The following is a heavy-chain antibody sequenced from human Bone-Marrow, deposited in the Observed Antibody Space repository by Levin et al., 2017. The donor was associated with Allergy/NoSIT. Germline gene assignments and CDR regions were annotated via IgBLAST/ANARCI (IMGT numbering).Heavy chain of an antibody. J-gene: IGHJ4*02. D-gene: IGHD3-10*01. CDR3: ARAEGRYYDSGNYYSFDY. Sequence: MPSETLSLTCTVSGGSMTSGDYYWSWIRQPPGKGLEWIGYIYYRGMTYSNPKFKSRVRISGDMSKNQFSLKLPSVTVADTAVYYCARAEGRYYDSGNYYSFDYWGQGTLVTVSS. CDR2: IYYRGMT. V-gene: IGHV4-30-4*01. CDR1: GGSMTSGDYY.